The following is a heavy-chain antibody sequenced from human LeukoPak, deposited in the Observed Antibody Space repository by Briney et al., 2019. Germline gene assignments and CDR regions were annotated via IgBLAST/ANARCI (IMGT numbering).Heavy chain of an antibody. V-gene: IGHV4-59*01. CDR2: IHYSGST. Sequence: SETLSLTCTVSGGSISSYYWSWIRQPPGKGLEWIGYIHYSGSTNYNPSLKSRVTISVDTSKNQFSLKLRSVTAADTAVYYCARDRKQWLRGPFDPWGQGTLVTVSS. J-gene: IGHJ5*02. D-gene: IGHD6-19*01. CDR3: ARDRKQWLRGPFDP. CDR1: GGSISSYY.